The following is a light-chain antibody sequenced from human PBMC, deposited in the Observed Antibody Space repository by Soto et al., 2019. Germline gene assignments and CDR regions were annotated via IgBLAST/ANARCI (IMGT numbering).Light chain of an antibody. CDR3: QQDGSSPWT. J-gene: IGKJ1*01. CDR1: QQSSSSY. V-gene: IGKV3-20*01. CDR2: AAS. Sequence: IVSTPSAGTLSLSPGEGAILPGRGAQQSSSSYVAWYQQTPGQAPRLLIYAASSRGTGIPARFRGSGSGTDFTLTISSLEPEDFAVYYCQQDGSSPWTFGQGTKVDIK.